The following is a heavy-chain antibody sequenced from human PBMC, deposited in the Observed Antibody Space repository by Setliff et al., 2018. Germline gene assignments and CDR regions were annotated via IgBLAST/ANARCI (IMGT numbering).Heavy chain of an antibody. Sequence: GGSLRLSCAASGFTFSSYWMSWVRQAPGKGLEWVANIKQDGSENYYVDSVKGRFTISRDNAKNTLYLQMNSLRAEDTAVYYCARVISGSSFINWFDPWGQGTLVTVSS. CDR2: IKQDGSEN. J-gene: IGHJ5*02. CDR3: ARVISGSSFINWFDP. V-gene: IGHV3-7*01. D-gene: IGHD6-6*01. CDR1: GFTFSSYW.